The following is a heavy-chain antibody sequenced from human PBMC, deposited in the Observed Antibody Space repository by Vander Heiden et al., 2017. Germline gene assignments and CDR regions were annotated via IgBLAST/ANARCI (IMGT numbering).Heavy chain of an antibody. CDR1: GGSIRPSY. Sequence: QVQLQESGPGLVKPSETLSLTCTVSGGSIRPSYWSWIRQPPGKGLEWIGYIYYSGTTNYNPSLESRVTISVDTSKNQFSLKLSSVTAADTAVYYCAKNRFDLDVWGRGTLVTVSS. CDR2: IYYSGTT. J-gene: IGHJ2*01. CDR3: AKNRFDLDV. V-gene: IGHV4-59*01.